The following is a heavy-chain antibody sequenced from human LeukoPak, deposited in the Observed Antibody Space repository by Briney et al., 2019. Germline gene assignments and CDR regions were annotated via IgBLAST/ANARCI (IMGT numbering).Heavy chain of an antibody. D-gene: IGHD2-8*01. Sequence: ASVKVSCKVSGYTLTELSMHWVRQAPGKGLEWMGGFDPEDGETIYAQKFQGRVTMTEDTSTDTAYMELSSLRSEDTAAYYCATFGYCTNGVCYFAFDYWGQGTLVTVSS. J-gene: IGHJ4*02. CDR3: ATFGYCTNGVCYFAFDY. CDR2: FDPEDGET. CDR1: GYTLTELS. V-gene: IGHV1-24*01.